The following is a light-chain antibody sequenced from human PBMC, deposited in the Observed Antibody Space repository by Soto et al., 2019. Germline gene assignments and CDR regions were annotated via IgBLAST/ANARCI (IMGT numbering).Light chain of an antibody. CDR1: SSDVGAYKY. Sequence: QSALTQPASVSGSPGQSITISCTGTSSDVGAYKYVTWHQQSPGKAPKLILFEVSNRPSGVSSRFSGSRSGDTASLTISGLHPEDEGYYSCSSYATGTTLVFGGGTKVTVL. V-gene: IGLV2-14*01. J-gene: IGLJ1*01. CDR3: SSYATGTTLV. CDR2: EVS.